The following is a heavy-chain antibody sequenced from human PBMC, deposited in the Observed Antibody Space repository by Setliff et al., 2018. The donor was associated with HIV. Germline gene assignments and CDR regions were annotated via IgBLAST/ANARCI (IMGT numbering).Heavy chain of an antibody. V-gene: IGHV4-34*01. D-gene: IGHD3-3*01. CDR1: SGYMSGHF. Sequence: SETLSLTCTVSSGYMSGHFWTWIRQPPGKGLEWIGEVNHIGGTNYNPSLKSRVTISVDTSKNQFSLKLSSVTAADTAVYYCASATYEYYNFWSGYNGYYYGMDVWGQGTTVTVSS. J-gene: IGHJ6*02. CDR3: ASATYEYYNFWSGYNGYYYGMDV. CDR2: VNHIGGT.